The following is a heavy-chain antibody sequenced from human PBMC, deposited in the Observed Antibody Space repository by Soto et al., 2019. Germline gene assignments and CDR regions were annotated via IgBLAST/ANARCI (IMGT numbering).Heavy chain of an antibody. CDR3: ARVYGTTFRYYFDY. J-gene: IGHJ4*02. D-gene: IGHD1-7*01. CDR1: GDSVSSSNYY. CDR2: IYYGGST. Sequence: PSETLSLTCTVSGDSVSSSNYYWGWIRQPPGKGLEWIGSIYYGGSTFYNPSLKSRVTISVDTSKNQFSLKLSSVTAADTAVYYCARVYGTTFRYYFDYWGQGTRVTVSS. V-gene: IGHV4-39*01.